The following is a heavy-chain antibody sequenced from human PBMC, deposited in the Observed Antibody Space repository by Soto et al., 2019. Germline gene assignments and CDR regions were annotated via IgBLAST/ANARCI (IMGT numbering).Heavy chain of an antibody. V-gene: IGHV1-3*01. Sequence: QVQLVQSGAELKKPGASVNISCQSSGFTFSYTLINGVRQGPGQRLEWMGWINPDNGNTRYSDPFQGRVTIASHSSPSAAHVPMSDLTPADPSLYCSARDRLSITPRHNDAFAVWGQGKMITVS. J-gene: IGHJ3*01. CDR1: GFTFSYTL. CDR2: INPDNGNT. CDR3: ARDRLSITPRHNDAFAV. D-gene: IGHD6-6*01.